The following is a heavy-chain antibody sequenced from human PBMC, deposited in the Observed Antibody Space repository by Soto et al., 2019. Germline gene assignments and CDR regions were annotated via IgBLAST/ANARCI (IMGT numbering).Heavy chain of an antibody. J-gene: IGHJ4*02. CDR3: ARDVGGPMFDY. CDR1: EFTFSNYA. CDR2: INDNGANT. V-gene: IGHV3-23*01. Sequence: GGSLRLSCVASEFTFSNYAMAWVRQAPGKGLEWVSTINDNGANTHYPDSVEGRFTISRDNSKNTLYLQMDSLRAEDTAVYYCARDVGGPMFDYWGQGALVTVSS.